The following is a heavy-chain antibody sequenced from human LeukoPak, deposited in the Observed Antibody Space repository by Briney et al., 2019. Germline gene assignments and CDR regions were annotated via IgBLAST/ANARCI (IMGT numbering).Heavy chain of an antibody. CDR2: IYPGDSDT. D-gene: IGHD3-16*01. V-gene: IGHV5-51*01. J-gene: IGHJ3*02. Sequence: LGESLKISCKGSGYSFTNYWIGWVRRMPGKGLEWMGIIYPGDSDTRYSPSFQGQVTISADKSISTAYLRWSSLKASDTTMYYCARLGDQGAFDIWGQGTMVTVSS. CDR3: ARLGDQGAFDI. CDR1: GYSFTNYW.